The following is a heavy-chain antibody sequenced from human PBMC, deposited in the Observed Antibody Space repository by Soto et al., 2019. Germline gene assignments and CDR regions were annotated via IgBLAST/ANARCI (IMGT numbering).Heavy chain of an antibody. CDR3: VRYGDFVGAY. D-gene: IGHD2-21*02. CDR1: GGSISSGGYY. J-gene: IGHJ4*01. CDR2: IYHSGTT. V-gene: IGHV4-31*03. Sequence: PSETLSLTCTVSGGSISSGGYYWSWIRQHPGKGLEWIGYIYHSGTTYYNPSLKSRVTISVDTSKNQFSLQLNSVTAADTAVYYCVRYGDFVGAYWGQGTLVTVSS.